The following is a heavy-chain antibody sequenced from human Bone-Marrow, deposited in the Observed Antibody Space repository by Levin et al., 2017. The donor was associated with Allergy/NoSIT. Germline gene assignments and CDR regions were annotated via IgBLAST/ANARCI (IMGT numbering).Heavy chain of an antibody. CDR3: TTEPYYYGSGSYYNGAW. V-gene: IGHV3-15*01. D-gene: IGHD3-10*01. Sequence: GGSLRLSCAASGFTFSNAWMSWVRQAPGKGLEWVGRIKSKTDGGTTDYAAPVKGRFTISRDDSKNTLYLQMNSLKTEDTAVYYCTTEPYYYGSGSYYNGAWWGQGTLVTVSS. CDR1: GFTFSNAW. CDR2: IKSKTDGGTT. J-gene: IGHJ4*02.